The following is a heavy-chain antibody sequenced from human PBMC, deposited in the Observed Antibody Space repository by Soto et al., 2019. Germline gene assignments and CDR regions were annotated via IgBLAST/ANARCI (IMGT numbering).Heavy chain of an antibody. CDR3: ARDRRIAVAVLDAFDI. CDR1: GDSVSSNSAA. D-gene: IGHD6-19*01. V-gene: IGHV6-1*01. J-gene: IGHJ3*02. CDR2: TYYRSKWYN. Sequence: PSQTLTVTCAISGDSVSSNSAAWNWIRQSPSRGLEWLGRTYYRSKWYNDYAVSVKSRITINPDTSKNQFSLQLNSVTPEDTAVYYCARDRRIAVAVLDAFDIWGQGTMVTVSS.